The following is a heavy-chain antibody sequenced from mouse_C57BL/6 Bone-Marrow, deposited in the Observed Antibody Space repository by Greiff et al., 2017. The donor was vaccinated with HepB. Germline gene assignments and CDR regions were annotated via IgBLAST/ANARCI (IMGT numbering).Heavy chain of an antibody. Sequence: DVHLVESGGGLVKPGGSLKLSCAASGFTFSSYDMSWVRQTPEKRLEWVATISDGGSNTYSTDNVKGRFTLTRDNAKNNLYLQMSHLTSEDTSMYYCARGIYVGYYVLALDYWGQGTSVTVSS. J-gene: IGHJ4*01. CDR3: ARGIYVGYYVLALDY. V-gene: IGHV5-4*01. CDR1: GFTFSSYD. CDR2: ISDGGSNT. D-gene: IGHD2-3*01.